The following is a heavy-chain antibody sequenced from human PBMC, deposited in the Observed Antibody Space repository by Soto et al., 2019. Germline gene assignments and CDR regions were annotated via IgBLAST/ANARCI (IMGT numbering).Heavy chain of an antibody. D-gene: IGHD2-21*01. Sequence: QLQLLESGPGLVKASETLSLTCNVSGGSISTSRSYWAWIRQPPGKGLKWLANIFYSGSTYYNPSLARRVTVSVDTSKNEFSLKLRSVTAADTAVYYCARQPTTGDTDLWFDPWGQGTLVTVSS. CDR1: GGSISTSRSY. CDR3: ARQPTTGDTDLWFDP. V-gene: IGHV4-39*01. J-gene: IGHJ5*02. CDR2: IFYSGST.